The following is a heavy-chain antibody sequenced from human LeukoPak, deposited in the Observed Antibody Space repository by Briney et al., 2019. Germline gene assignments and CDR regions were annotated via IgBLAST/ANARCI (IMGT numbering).Heavy chain of an antibody. V-gene: IGHV4-59*10. CDR3: ARGNYDFWSFFDY. CDR2: IYTSGST. CDR1: GGSFSGYY. J-gene: IGHJ4*02. Sequence: KPPETLSLTCAVYGGSFSGYYWSWIRQPAGKGLEWIGRIYTSGSTNYNPSPKSRVTMSVDTSKNQFSLKLSSVTAADTAVYYCARGNYDFWSFFDYWGQGTLVTVSS. D-gene: IGHD3-3*01.